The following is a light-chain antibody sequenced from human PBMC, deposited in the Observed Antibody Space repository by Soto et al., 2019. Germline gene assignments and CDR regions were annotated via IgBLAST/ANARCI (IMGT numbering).Light chain of an antibody. CDR3: QQYGSSPII. CDR2: GAT. CDR1: QSVSSSY. J-gene: IGKJ5*01. V-gene: IGKV3-20*01. Sequence: EIVLTQSPGTLSLSPGERATLSCRASQSVSSSYLAWYQQKPGQAPWLLIYGATNRATGIPDRFSGSGSGTDSTLTISRLEPEDFAVYYCQQYGSSPIIFGQGTRLEIK.